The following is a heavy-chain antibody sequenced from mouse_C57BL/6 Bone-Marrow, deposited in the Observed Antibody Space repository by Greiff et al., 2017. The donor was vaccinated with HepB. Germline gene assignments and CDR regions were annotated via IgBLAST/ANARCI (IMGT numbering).Heavy chain of an antibody. V-gene: IGHV6-6*01. CDR2: IRNKANNHAT. CDR1: GFTFSDAW. CDR3: TLQGLEGAKDY. J-gene: IGHJ2*01. Sequence: EVQGVESGGGLVQPGGSMKLSCAASGFTFSDAWMDWVRQSPEKGLEWVAEIRNKANNHATYYAESVKGRFTISRDDSKSSVYLQMNSLRAEDTGIYYCTLQGLEGAKDYWGQGTTLTVSS. D-gene: IGHD3-3*01.